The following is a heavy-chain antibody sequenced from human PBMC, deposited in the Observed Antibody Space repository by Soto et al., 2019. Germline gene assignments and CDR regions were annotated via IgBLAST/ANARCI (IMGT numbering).Heavy chain of an antibody. CDR2: IYTSGST. CDR1: AVSISSYY. J-gene: IGHJ4*02. V-gene: IGHV4-4*07. Sequence: PSENLSLTSAFAAVSISSYYWSWIRPPAGKGLEWIGRIYTSGSTNYNPSLKSRVTMSVDTSKNQFSLKLSSVTAADTAVYYCARAHSTGVWKRGGYFDYWGQGTLVTVSS. D-gene: IGHD1-1*01. CDR3: ARAHSTGVWKRGGYFDY.